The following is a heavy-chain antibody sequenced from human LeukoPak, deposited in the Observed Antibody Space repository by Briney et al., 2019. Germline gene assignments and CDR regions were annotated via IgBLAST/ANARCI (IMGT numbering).Heavy chain of an antibody. CDR2: IYYSGST. Sequence: SETLSLTCTVSGGSISSYYWSWIRQPPGKGLEWSGYIYYSGSTNYNPSLKSRVTISVDTSKNQFSLKLSSVTAADTAVYYCARGQLWFPLAFDIWGQGTMVTVSS. D-gene: IGHD5-18*01. J-gene: IGHJ3*02. CDR3: ARGQLWFPLAFDI. V-gene: IGHV4-59*01. CDR1: GGSISSYY.